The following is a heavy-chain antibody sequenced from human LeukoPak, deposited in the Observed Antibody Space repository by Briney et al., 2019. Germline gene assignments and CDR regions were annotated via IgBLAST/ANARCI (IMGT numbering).Heavy chain of an antibody. Sequence: SGGSLRLSCAASGFTFSSYSMNWVRQAPGKGLDWVSSISSSSGYIYYADSVKGRFTISRDNANNSLYLQMNSLRAEDTAVYYCALGTSGWYKWDYWGQGTLVTVSS. CDR1: GFTFSSYS. D-gene: IGHD6-19*01. J-gene: IGHJ4*02. CDR3: ALGTSGWYKWDY. CDR2: ISSSSGYI. V-gene: IGHV3-21*01.